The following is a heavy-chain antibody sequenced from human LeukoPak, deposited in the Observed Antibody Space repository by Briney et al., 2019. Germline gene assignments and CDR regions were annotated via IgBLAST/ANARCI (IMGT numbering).Heavy chain of an antibody. CDR1: GFSVSAYW. D-gene: IGHD3-10*01. V-gene: IGHV3-7*01. CDR2: INEAGSEK. J-gene: IGHJ5*02. Sequence: GGSLRLSCAASGFSVSAYWMSWVRQAPGKGLEWVANINEAGSEKPYVDSVKGRFTISRDNAKNSLYLEMNSLRAEDTAVYYCGGRGGEACIDGWGQGTLVIVSS. CDR3: GGRGGEACIDG.